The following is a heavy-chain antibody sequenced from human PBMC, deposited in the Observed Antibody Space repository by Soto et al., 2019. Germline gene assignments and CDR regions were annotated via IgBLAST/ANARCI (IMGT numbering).Heavy chain of an antibody. CDR2: ISGSGGST. Sequence: GGSLRLSCAASGFTFSSYAMGWVRQPPGKGLEWVSAISGSGGSTYYADSVKGRFTGARENSESTNYLQMNTLRAEDTALYYFSKLQEDSWFMTSYIQYWGRGTLVTVSS. V-gene: IGHV3-23*01. D-gene: IGHD3-10*01. J-gene: IGHJ4*02. CDR1: GFTFSSYA. CDR3: SKLQEDSWFMTSYIQY.